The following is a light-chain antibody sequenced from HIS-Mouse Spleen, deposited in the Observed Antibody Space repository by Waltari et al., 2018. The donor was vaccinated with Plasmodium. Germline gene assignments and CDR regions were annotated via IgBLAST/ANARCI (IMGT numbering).Light chain of an antibody. CDR3: QQYNNWSFT. CDR1: QSVSSN. J-gene: IGKJ3*01. Sequence: EIVMPQSPATLSVSPGERATLSCRASQSVSSNLDWYQQKPGQAPRLLIYGASTSATGIPARFSGSGSGTEFTLTISSLQSEDFAVYYCQQYNNWSFTFGPGTKVDIK. V-gene: IGKV3-15*01. CDR2: GAS.